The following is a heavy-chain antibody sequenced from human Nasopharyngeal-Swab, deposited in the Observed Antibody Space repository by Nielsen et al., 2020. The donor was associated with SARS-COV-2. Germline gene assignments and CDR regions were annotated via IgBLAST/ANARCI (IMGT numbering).Heavy chain of an antibody. V-gene: IGHV3-23*01. CDR2: IDAGGGNT. Sequence: GESLKISCAASGFTFSTYAMTWVRQAPGKGLEWVSTIDAGGGNTWYADSVKGRFTISRDNSKSTLYLQMSSLRAEDTALYYCGTSAWYSFDHWGQGTLVTVSS. D-gene: IGHD6-19*01. CDR3: GTSAWYSFDH. J-gene: IGHJ4*02. CDR1: GFTFSTYA.